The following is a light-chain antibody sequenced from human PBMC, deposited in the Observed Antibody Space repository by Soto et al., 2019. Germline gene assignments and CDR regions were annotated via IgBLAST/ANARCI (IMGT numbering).Light chain of an antibody. V-gene: IGLV3-25*03. CDR1: ALPKQY. CDR2: KDS. CDR3: QSADSSGTYVL. Sequence: SYELTQPPSVSVSPGQTARITCSGDALPKQYAYWYQQKPGQAPVLVIYKDSERPSAIPERFSGSSSGTTVTLTISGVQAEDEADYYCQSADSSGTYVLFGGGTKVTVL. J-gene: IGLJ2*01.